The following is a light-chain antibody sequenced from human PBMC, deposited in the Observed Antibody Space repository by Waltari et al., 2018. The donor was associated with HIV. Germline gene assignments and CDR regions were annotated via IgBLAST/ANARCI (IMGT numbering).Light chain of an antibody. Sequence: QSALIQPASVSGSLGQSITISCTGTSSDVGAYDTVSWYQQRPGKVPKLLIYEVNSRPSGIDNRFSGSKSGNTASLTISGLQVEDEADYYCSSFTGSNTYVFGSGTKVTVL. CDR2: EVN. CDR1: SSDVGAYDT. J-gene: IGLJ1*01. V-gene: IGLV2-14*01. CDR3: SSFTGSNTYV.